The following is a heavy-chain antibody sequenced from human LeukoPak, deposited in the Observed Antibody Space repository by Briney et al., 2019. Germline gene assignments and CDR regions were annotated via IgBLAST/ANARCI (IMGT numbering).Heavy chain of an antibody. J-gene: IGHJ5*02. CDR2: FDPEDGET. CDR1: GYTLTELS. D-gene: IGHD4-17*01. CDR3: AIVPLTTVTLAEFDP. V-gene: IGHV1-24*01. Sequence: ASVKVSCKVSGYTLTELSMHWVRQAPGKGLEWMGGFDPEDGETIYAQKFQGRVTMTEDTSTDTAYMELSSLRSEDTAVYYCAIVPLTTVTLAEFDPWGQGTLVTVSS.